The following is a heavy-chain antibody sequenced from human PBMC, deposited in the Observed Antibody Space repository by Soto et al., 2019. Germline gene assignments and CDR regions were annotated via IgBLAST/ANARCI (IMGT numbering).Heavy chain of an antibody. CDR2: INNDGIDT. CDR3: ARDGSMVRERWFDP. D-gene: IGHD3-10*01. V-gene: IGHV3-74*03. Sequence: EVQLVESGGGVVQPGGSLRLSCAASGFTFIGYWMHWVRQGPGKGPVWVARINNDGIDTTYADSVKGRFTISRDNTKNMVYLEMNSLRADDTAVYYCARDGSMVRERWFDPWGQGTLVTVSS. J-gene: IGHJ5*02. CDR1: GFTFIGYW.